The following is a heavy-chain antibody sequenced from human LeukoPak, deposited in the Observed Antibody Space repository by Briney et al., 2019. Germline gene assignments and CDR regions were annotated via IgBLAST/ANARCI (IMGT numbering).Heavy chain of an antibody. V-gene: IGHV3-30*18. D-gene: IGHD6-13*01. CDR3: AKETKYSSSWTRQGYYYYYGMDV. CDR2: ISYDGSNK. Sequence: GRSLRLSCAASGFTFSSYGMHWVRQAPGKGLEWVAVISYDGSNKYYADSVKGRFTISRDNSKNTLYLQMNSLRAEDTAVYYCAKETKYSSSWTRQGYYYYYGMDVWGQGTTVTVSS. J-gene: IGHJ6*02. CDR1: GFTFSSYG.